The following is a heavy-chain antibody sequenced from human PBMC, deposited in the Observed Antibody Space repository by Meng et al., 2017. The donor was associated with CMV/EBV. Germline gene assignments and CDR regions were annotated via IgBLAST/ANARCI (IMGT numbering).Heavy chain of an antibody. V-gene: IGHV1-18*01. D-gene: IGHD3-22*01. CDR1: CYTFNSYG. Sequence: QVQLVQSGAEVKKPGAAVKVSCKAACYTFNSYGISWVRQATGQGLEWMGWISAYNGNTNYAQKLQGRVTMTTDTSTSTAYMELRSLRAEDTAVYYCARDHDTMIPHAPWFDYWGQGTLVTVSS. J-gene: IGHJ4*02. CDR3: ARDHDTMIPHAPWFDY. CDR2: ISAYNGNT.